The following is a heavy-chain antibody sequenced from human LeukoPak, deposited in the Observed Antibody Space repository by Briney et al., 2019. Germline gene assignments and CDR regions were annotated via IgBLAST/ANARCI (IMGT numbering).Heavy chain of an antibody. CDR1: GGSIGSHY. D-gene: IGHD5-18*01. Sequence: SETLSLTCTVSGGSIGSHYWSWIRQPPGKGLEWIGFIYCTGSTNYNPSLNSRVTMSVDTSKNQFSLRLTSVTAADAAIYYCARGETYGSGYPYFDSWGQGTLVTVSS. CDR2: IYCTGST. V-gene: IGHV4-59*11. CDR3: ARGETYGSGYPYFDS. J-gene: IGHJ4*02.